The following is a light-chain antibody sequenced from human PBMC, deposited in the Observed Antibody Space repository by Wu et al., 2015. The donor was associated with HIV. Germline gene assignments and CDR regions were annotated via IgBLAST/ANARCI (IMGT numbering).Light chain of an antibody. CDR2: GAS. CDR1: QRISSNY. J-gene: IGKJ2*03. V-gene: IGKV3-20*01. Sequence: TVLTQFPGTLSLSPGERATLSCRTSQRISSNYFAWYQQKFGQAPRLLIYGASIRATGIPDRFSGSGSGTDFTLTISRLEPEDSAVYYCQQYGSSPKSFGQGTKLEIK. CDR3: QQYGSSPKS.